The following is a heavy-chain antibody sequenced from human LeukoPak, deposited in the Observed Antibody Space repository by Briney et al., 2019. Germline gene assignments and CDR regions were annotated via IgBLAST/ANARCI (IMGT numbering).Heavy chain of an antibody. Sequence: PGGSLRLSCVASGFTFSSYAMSWVRQAPRKGQGWVSAISGSGGSTYYADSVKSRFTISRDNSKNTLYLQMISLRAEDTAVYYCAKDFYPGGSWDSFDIWGQGTMVTVSS. CDR1: GFTFSSYA. V-gene: IGHV3-23*01. CDR3: AKDFYPGGSWDSFDI. D-gene: IGHD6-13*01. CDR2: ISGSGGST. J-gene: IGHJ3*02.